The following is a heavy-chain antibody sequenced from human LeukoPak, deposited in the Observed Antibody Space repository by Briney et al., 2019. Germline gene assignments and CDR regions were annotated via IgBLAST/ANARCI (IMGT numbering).Heavy chain of an antibody. J-gene: IGHJ4*02. CDR2: ISGSGGST. CDR3: AISVDIIVGVDATSQIDY. CDR1: VFTYSGYA. D-gene: IGHD2-15*01. Sequence: PGGSLRLTCAAHVFTYSGYAMSQARQAPGKGLEWVSAISGSGGSTYYADSVKGRFTISRDNSKNTLYLQMNSLRAEDTAVYYYAISVDIIVGVDATSQIDYWGQGTLVTVSS. V-gene: IGHV3-23*01.